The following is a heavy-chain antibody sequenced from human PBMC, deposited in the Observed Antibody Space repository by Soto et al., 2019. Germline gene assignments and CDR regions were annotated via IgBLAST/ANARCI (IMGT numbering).Heavy chain of an antibody. D-gene: IGHD3-22*01. CDR1: GFTFSSLS. Sequence: GRSLRLSCAASGFTFSSLSMNWVRQAPGKGLEWVSYISSSSSTIYYADSVKGRFTISRDNAKNPLYLQMNSLRGEDTAVYYCARGDDSSVYYSVYGAKGPLVPVSS. CDR3: ARGDDSSVYYSVY. CDR2: ISSSSSTI. J-gene: IGHJ4*02. V-gene: IGHV3-48*01.